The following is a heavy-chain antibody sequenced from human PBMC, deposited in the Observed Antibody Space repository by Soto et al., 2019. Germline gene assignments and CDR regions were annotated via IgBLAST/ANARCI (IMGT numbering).Heavy chain of an antibody. J-gene: IGHJ5*02. CDR2: IWYDGSNK. D-gene: IGHD1-1*01. CDR1: GFTFRDHG. CDR3: ARWSNNKVVDP. V-gene: IGHV3-33*01. Sequence: QVQLVQSGGGVVQPGRSLRLSCAASGFTFRDHGMHWVRQAPGKGLEWVAVIWYDGSNKYYAESVKARFTISRDNSKDTLYLQMNSLRAEDTAVYYCARWSNNKVVDPWGQGTLVTVSS.